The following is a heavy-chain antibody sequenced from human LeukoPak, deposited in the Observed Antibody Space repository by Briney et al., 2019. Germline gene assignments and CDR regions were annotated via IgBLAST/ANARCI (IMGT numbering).Heavy chain of an antibody. Sequence: GGSLRLSCAASGFSFSTYEMIWVRQAPGKGLEWLSYIRGSGTPIYYADSVKGRFTISRDNAKNSLYLQMNSLRDEDTAVYYCASAGSGLYWGQGTLVTVSS. V-gene: IGHV3-48*03. D-gene: IGHD6-19*01. J-gene: IGHJ4*02. CDR2: IRGSGTPI. CDR1: GFSFSTYE. CDR3: ASAGSGLY.